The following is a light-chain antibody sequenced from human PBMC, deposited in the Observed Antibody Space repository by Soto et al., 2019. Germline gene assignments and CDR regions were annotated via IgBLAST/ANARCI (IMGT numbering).Light chain of an antibody. V-gene: IGLV2-14*03. Sequence: QSVLTQPASVSGSPGQSITISCTGTSFDVGGYNYVSWYQQHPGKAPKTLIYDVTNRPSGISNRFSGSKSGNTASLTISDLQTEDEADYYCAAWDDSLNGLLFGGGTKLTVL. CDR1: SFDVGGYNY. CDR3: AAWDDSLNGLL. J-gene: IGLJ3*02. CDR2: DVT.